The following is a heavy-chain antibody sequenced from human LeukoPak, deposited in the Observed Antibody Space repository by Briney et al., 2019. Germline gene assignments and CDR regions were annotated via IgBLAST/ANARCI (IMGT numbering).Heavy chain of an antibody. CDR2: ISSGSRII. V-gene: IGHV3-48*02. CDR1: GFTFSTYN. Sequence: GGSLRLPCAASGFTFSTYNMNWVRQAPGKGLEWVSFISSGSRIIYYADSVKGRFTVSRDNAKNSLYLQMNSLRDEDTAVYYCARTPAGIGDYWGQGTLVTVSS. D-gene: IGHD1-26*01. J-gene: IGHJ4*02. CDR3: ARTPAGIGDY.